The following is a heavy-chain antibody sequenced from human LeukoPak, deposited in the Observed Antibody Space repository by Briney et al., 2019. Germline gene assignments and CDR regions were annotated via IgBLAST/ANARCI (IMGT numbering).Heavy chain of an antibody. D-gene: IGHD1-14*01. J-gene: IGHJ6*03. CDR2: ISYSGAS. CDR1: GGTVTSSTYF. CDR3: ARDGFYYHYYMDV. V-gene: IGHV4-39*07. Sequence: SETLSLTCTLSGGTVTSSTYFWGWIRQPPGKGLEWIGSISYSGASYYNPSLKSRVSMSVHTSKNQFSLKLSSVTAADTAVYYCARDGFYYHYYMDVWGEGTTVTVSS.